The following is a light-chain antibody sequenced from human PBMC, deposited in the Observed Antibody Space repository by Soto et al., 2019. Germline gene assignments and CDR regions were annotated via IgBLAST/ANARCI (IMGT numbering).Light chain of an antibody. CDR1: SSNIESNY. V-gene: IGLV1-47*01. CDR3: AAWDDSLSGVV. J-gene: IGLJ3*02. CDR2: RNN. Sequence: QSVLTQPPSASGTPGQRVTISCSGSSSNIESNYVYWYQQLPGTAPKLLIYRNNQRPSGVPDRFSGSKSGTSVSLAISGLRSEDEANYYCAAWDDSLSGVVFGGGTKVTVL.